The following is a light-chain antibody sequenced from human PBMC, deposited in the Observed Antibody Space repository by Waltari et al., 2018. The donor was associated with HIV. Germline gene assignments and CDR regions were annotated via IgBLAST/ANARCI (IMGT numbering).Light chain of an antibody. CDR1: SSNIESNY. Sequence: QSVLTQPPSASGTPGQRVTISCSGSSSNIESNYVYWYQQLPGTAPKLLIYRNNQRPSGVPDRFSGSKSGTSASLAISVLRSEDEAEYYCAAWDDSLRGVFGGGTKLTVL. CDR2: RNN. CDR3: AAWDDSLRGV. J-gene: IGLJ2*01. V-gene: IGLV1-47*01.